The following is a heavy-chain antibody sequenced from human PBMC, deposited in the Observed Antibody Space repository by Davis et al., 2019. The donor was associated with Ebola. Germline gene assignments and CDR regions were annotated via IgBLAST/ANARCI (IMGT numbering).Heavy chain of an antibody. CDR1: GGSISSGGYS. CDR3: ARGVATITFNWFDP. CDR2: IYHSGST. J-gene: IGHJ5*02. V-gene: IGHV4-30-2*05. Sequence: SETLSLTCAVSGGSISSGGYSWSWIRQPPGKGLEWIGYIYHSGSTNYNPSLKSRVTISVDTSKNQFSLKLSSVTAADTAVYYCARGVATITFNWFDPWGQGTLVTVSS. D-gene: IGHD5-12*01.